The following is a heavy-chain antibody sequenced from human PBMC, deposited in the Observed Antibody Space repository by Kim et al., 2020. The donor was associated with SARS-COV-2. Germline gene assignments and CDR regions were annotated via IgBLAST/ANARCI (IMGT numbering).Heavy chain of an antibody. CDR2: ITWDGST. D-gene: IGHD3-22*01. CDR3: AKDSWDTSGYFSH. V-gene: IGHV3-43*01. J-gene: IGHJ4*02. CDR1: GFTFDDYT. Sequence: GGSLRLSCAASGFTFDDYTMHWVRQSPGKGLEWVSLITWDGSTKYTDSVKGRFTISRDNSKDSLYLQMNSLGTADTAFYYCAKDSWDTSGYFSHWGQGTLVTVSS.